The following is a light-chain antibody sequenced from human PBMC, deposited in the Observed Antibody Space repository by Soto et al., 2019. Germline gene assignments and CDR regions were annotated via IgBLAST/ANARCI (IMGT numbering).Light chain of an antibody. CDR2: GAS. J-gene: IGKJ1*01. Sequence: EIGLTQSPGTLSLSPGERATLSRRARRCVSSSYLAWYQQNPVQAPRLLIYGASSRATGIPDRFSGSGSGTDFTLTLRRRDRQEFAVFYCQQHGSSPRPFGQGTK. CDR3: QQHGSSPRP. V-gene: IGKV3-20*01. CDR1: RCVSSSY.